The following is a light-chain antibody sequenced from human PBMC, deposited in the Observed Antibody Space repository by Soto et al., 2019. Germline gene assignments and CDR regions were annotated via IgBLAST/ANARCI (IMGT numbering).Light chain of an antibody. CDR2: GAS. V-gene: IGKV3-20*01. Sequence: EIVLTQSPGSLSLSPGERATLSCRASQSVSSRYLAWYQQKPGQAPRLVIYGASSRATGIPDRFSGSGSGTDFTLTISRLEPEDFAVYYCQQYGVSPPWTFGQGTKVEIK. CDR1: QSVSSRY. CDR3: QQYGVSPPWT. J-gene: IGKJ1*01.